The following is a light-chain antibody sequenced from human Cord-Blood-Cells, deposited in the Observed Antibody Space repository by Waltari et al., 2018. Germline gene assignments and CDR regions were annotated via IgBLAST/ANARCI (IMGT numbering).Light chain of an antibody. CDR1: QGISSY. Sequence: ASTGDRVTITCRASQGISSYLAWYQQKPGKAPKLLIYAASTLQSGVPSRFSGSGSGTDFTLTISCLQSEDFATYYCQQYYSYPRTFGQGTKVEIK. J-gene: IGKJ1*01. CDR3: QQYYSYPRT. CDR2: AAS. V-gene: IGKV1-8*01.